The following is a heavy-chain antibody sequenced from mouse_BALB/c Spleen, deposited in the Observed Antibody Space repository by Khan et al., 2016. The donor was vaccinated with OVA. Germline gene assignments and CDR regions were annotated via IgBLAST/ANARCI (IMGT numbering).Heavy chain of an antibody. CDR1: GYSITSGYG. CDR3: AKTARIKY. CDR2: ISYSGST. V-gene: IGHV3-2*02. Sequence: QLEESGPGLVKPSQSLSLTCTVTGYSITSGYGWNWIRQFPGNKLEWMGYISYSGSTNYNPSLKSRISSNRETSKKQFFMQLNSVTTEDTATYYCAKTARIKYWGQGTTLTVSS. D-gene: IGHD1-2*01. J-gene: IGHJ2*01.